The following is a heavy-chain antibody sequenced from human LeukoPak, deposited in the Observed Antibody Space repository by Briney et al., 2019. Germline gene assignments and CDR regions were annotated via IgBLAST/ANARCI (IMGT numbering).Heavy chain of an antibody. D-gene: IGHD3-10*01. J-gene: IGHJ4*02. CDR1: GGSISSSSYY. V-gene: IGHV4-39*07. Sequence: SETLSLTCTVSGGSISSSSYYWGWIRQPPGKGLEWIGSIYTSGSTNYNPSLKSRVTISVDTPKNQFSLKLSSVTAADTAVYYCARDQVVRGVIISSHFDYWGQGTLVTVSS. CDR2: IYTSGST. CDR3: ARDQVVRGVIISSHFDY.